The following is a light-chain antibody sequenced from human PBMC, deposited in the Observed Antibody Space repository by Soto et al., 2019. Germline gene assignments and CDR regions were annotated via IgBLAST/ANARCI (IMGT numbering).Light chain of an antibody. CDR3: SSYTSSSTSYV. V-gene: IGLV2-14*01. CDR1: SSEVGGYNY. J-gene: IGLJ1*01. Sequence: QSVLTQPASVSGSPGQSITISCTGNSSEVGGYNYVSWYQQHPGKAPKLMICDVSNRPSGVSNRFSGSKSGNTASLTISGLQAEDEADYYCSSYTSSSTSYVFGTGTKVTVL. CDR2: DVS.